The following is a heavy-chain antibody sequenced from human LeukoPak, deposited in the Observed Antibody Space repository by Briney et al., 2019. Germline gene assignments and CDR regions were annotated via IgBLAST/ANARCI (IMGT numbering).Heavy chain of an antibody. CDR2: ISSSGSTI. V-gene: IGHV3-48*03. CDR1: GFTFSSYE. CDR3: AKLLDWGTTYDY. D-gene: IGHD3-16*01. J-gene: IGHJ4*02. Sequence: GGSLRLSCAASGFTFSSYEMNWVRQAPGKGLEWVSYISSSGSTIYYADSVKGRFTISRDNAKNSLYLQMNSLRAEDTAVYYCAKLLDWGTTYDYWGQGALVTVS.